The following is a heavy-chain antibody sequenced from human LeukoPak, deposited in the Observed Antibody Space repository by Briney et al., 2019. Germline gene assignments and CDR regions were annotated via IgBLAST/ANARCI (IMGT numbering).Heavy chain of an antibody. V-gene: IGHV1-18*01. CDR2: ISAYNGNA. Sequence: GASVKVSCKASGYTFTGYGISWVRQAPGQGLEWMGWISAYNGNANYAQKLQGRVTMTTDTSTSTAYMELRSLRSDDTAVYYCARGCSSGWCPTMRYWGQGTLVTVSS. J-gene: IGHJ4*02. CDR3: ARGCSSGWCPTMRY. CDR1: GYTFTGYG. D-gene: IGHD6-19*01.